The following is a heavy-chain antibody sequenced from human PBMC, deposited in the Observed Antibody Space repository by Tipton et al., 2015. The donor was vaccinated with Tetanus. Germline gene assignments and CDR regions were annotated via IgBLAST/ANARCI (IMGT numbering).Heavy chain of an antibody. Sequence: TLSLTCTVSGGSFSLYYWNWVRQSPGKGLEWIGEISHSGSSSYSPSLKSRDTISVDTSKNQFSLRLRSVAAADTAVYYCARGGRDAYNNPLGAFDVWGRGTTVTVSS. CDR2: ISHSGSS. V-gene: IGHV4-34*01. CDR1: GGSFSLYY. J-gene: IGHJ3*01. D-gene: IGHD5-24*01. CDR3: ARGGRDAYNNPLGAFDV.